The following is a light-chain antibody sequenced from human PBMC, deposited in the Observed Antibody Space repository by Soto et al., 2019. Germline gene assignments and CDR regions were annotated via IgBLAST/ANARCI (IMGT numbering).Light chain of an antibody. CDR1: SSVVGGYNY. V-gene: IGLV2-11*01. Sequence: QSALTQPRSVSGSPGQSVTISCTGTSSVVGGYNYVSWYQQHPGKAPKLMIYDVSKRPSGVPDRFSGSKSGNTASLTISGLQAEDEADYYCCSYAGSYTFEVVFGGGTKVTVL. CDR3: CSYAGSYTFEVV. J-gene: IGLJ2*01. CDR2: DVS.